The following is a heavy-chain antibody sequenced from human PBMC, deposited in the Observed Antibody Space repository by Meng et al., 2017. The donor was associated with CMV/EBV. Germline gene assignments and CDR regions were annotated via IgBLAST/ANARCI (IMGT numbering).Heavy chain of an antibody. D-gene: IGHD1-14*01. CDR3: ARQVPEFFGKDYYYYGMDV. CDR2: MNPNSGNT. V-gene: IGHV1-8*03. J-gene: IGHJ6*02. Sequence: ASVKVSCKASGYTSTSYDINWVRQATGQGLEWMGWMNPNSGNTGYAQKFQGRVTITRNTSISTAYMELSSLRSEDTAVYYCARQVPEFFGKDYYYYGMDVWGQGTTVTVSS. CDR1: GYTSTSYD.